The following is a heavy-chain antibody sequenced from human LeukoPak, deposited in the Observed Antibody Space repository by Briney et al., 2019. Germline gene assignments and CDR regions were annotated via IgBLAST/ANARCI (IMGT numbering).Heavy chain of an antibody. Sequence: PSEALSLTCTVSGGSISSGSYYWSWIRQPAGKGLEWIGRIYTSGSTNYNPSLKSRVTISVDTSKNQFSLKLSSVTAADTAVYYCARHWGNGYPFVFNYWGQGILVTVSS. D-gene: IGHD3-22*01. J-gene: IGHJ4*02. CDR3: ARHWGNGYPFVFNY. CDR1: GGSISSGSYY. V-gene: IGHV4-61*02. CDR2: IYTSGST.